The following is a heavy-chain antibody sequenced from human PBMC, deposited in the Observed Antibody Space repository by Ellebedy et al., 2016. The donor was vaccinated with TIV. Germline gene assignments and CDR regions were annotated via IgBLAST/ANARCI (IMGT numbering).Heavy chain of an antibody. CDR2: IIPDGGDT. V-gene: IGHV1-46*01. CDR1: GYTFINFY. CDR3: ARDGGFGELHEYYLEY. D-gene: IGHD3-10*01. J-gene: IGHJ4*02. Sequence: ASVKVSXXASGYTFINFYIHWVRQAPGQGLEWMGIIIPDGGDTNYAQKFQGRVTMTRDTSTNTVYMELSSLRSEDTAVYYCARDGGFGELHEYYLEYWGQGTLVTVSS.